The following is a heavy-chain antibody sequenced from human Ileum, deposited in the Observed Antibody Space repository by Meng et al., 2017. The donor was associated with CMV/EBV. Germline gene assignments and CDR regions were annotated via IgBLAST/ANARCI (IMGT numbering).Heavy chain of an antibody. D-gene: IGHD1-26*01. CDR3: ARDGLSGRYFDY. CDR2: INTNTGNP. CDR1: GYTFTRNN. V-gene: IGHV7-4-1*02. Sequence: SYPSSGYTFTRNNILWVRQAPGQRPEWMGWINTNTGNPTYAQGFTGRFVFSLDTSVNTAYLQITSLKPEDTAVYYCARDGLSGRYFDYWGQGSLVTVSS. J-gene: IGHJ4*02.